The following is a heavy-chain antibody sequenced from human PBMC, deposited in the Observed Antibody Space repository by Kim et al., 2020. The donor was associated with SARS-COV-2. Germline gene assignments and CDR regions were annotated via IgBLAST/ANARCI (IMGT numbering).Heavy chain of an antibody. V-gene: IGHV4-59*01. CDR3: ARDQRGYSYGREYYFDY. J-gene: IGHJ4*02. Sequence: LKSRFTISVDPSKNQFSLKLSSVTAADTAVYYCARDQRGYSYGREYYFDYWGQGTLVTVSS. D-gene: IGHD5-18*01.